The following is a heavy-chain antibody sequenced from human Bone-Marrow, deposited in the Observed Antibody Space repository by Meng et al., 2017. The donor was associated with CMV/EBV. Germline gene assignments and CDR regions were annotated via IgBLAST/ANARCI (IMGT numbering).Heavy chain of an antibody. D-gene: IGHD3-22*01. CDR2: ISSSSSTI. J-gene: IGHJ4*02. CDR3: ARDESPENYYDSSGYYYRNVYFDY. Sequence: GESLKISCAASGFTFSSYEMNWVRQAPGKGLEWVSYISSSSSTIYYADSVKGRFTISRDNAKNSLYLQMNSLRAEDTAVYYCARDESPENYYDSSGYYYRNVYFDYWGQGTLVTVSS. CDR1: GFTFSSYE. V-gene: IGHV3-48*03.